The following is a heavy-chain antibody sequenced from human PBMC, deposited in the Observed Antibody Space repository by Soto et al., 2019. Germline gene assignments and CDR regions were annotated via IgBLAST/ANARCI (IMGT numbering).Heavy chain of an antibody. D-gene: IGHD4-17*01. Sequence: VASVKVSCKASGGTFSSYAISWVRQAPGQGLEWMGGIIPIFGTANYAQKFQGRVTITADESTSTAYMELSSLRSEDTAVYYCARDTDYGDYYFDYWGQGTLVTVSS. CDR1: GGTFSSYA. CDR2: IIPIFGTA. J-gene: IGHJ4*02. V-gene: IGHV1-69*13. CDR3: ARDTDYGDYYFDY.